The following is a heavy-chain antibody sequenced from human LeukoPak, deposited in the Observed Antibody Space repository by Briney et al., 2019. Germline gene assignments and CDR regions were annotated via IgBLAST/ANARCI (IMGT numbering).Heavy chain of an antibody. CDR3: ARVDYHDTSGYYL. V-gene: IGHV3-15*01. D-gene: IGHD3-22*01. CDR2: IKSKTDGGTT. J-gene: IGHJ4*02. Sequence: GGSLRLSCAASGFXFSNAWISWVRQAPGKGLGWVGRIKSKTDGGTTEYAAPVKGRFTISRDDSKNTLYLQMNSLITEDTAVYYCARVDYHDTSGYYLWGQGTLVTVSS. CDR1: GFXFSNAW.